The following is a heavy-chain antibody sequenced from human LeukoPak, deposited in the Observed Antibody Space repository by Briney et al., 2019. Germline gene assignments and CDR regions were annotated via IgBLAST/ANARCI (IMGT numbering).Heavy chain of an antibody. CDR3: ARGKYYYDSSGYCNY. D-gene: IGHD3-22*01. Sequence: SETLSLTCTVSGGSISSYYWSWIRQPPGKGLEWIGYIYYSGSTNYNPSLKSRVTISVDTSKNQFSLKLSSVTAADTAVYYCARGKYYYDSSGYCNYWGQGTLVTVSS. V-gene: IGHV4-59*01. J-gene: IGHJ4*02. CDR2: IYYSGST. CDR1: GGSISSYY.